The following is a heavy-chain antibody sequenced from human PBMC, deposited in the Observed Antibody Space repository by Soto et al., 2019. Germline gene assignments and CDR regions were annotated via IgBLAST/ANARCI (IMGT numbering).Heavy chain of an antibody. CDR2: IYYSGST. CDR1: GGSVSSGSYY. CDR3: ARSRRTSGYDSSGYPHCSC. J-gene: IGHJ4*02. D-gene: IGHD3-22*01. Sequence: PSETLSLTFTVSGGSVSSGSYYWSWIRQPPGKGLEWIGYIYYSGSTNYNPSLKSRVTISVDTSKNQFSLKLSSVTAADTAVYYCARSRRTSGYDSSGYPHCSCWDRGTLIT. V-gene: IGHV4-61*01.